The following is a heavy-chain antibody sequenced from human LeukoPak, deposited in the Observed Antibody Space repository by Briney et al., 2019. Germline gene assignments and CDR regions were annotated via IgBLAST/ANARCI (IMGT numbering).Heavy chain of an antibody. CDR2: ISWNSGSI. Sequence: GGSLRLSCAASGCTFDDYAMHWVRQAPGKGLEWVSGISWNSGSIGYADSVKGRFTISRDNAKNSLYLQMNSLRTEDTALYFCLKQRRHYDILTGYDYWGQGTLVTVSS. J-gene: IGHJ4*02. V-gene: IGHV3-9*01. D-gene: IGHD3-9*01. CDR3: LKQRRHYDILTGYDY. CDR1: GCTFDDYA.